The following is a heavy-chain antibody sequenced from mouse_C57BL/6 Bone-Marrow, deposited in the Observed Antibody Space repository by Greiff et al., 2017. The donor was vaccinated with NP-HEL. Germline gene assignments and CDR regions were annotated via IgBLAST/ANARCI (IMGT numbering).Heavy chain of an antibody. Sequence: QVQLKESGAELARPGASVKLSCKASGYTFTSYGISWVKQRTGQGLEWIGEIYPRSGNTYYNEKFKGKATLTADKSSSTAYMELRSLTSEDSAVYFCAVAYYYGSSWDYWGQGTTLTVSS. V-gene: IGHV1-81*01. J-gene: IGHJ2*01. D-gene: IGHD1-1*01. CDR3: AVAYYYGSSWDY. CDR1: GYTFTSYG. CDR2: IYPRSGNT.